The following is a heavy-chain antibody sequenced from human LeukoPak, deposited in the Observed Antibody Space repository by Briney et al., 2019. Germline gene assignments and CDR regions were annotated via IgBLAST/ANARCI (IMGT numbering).Heavy chain of an antibody. Sequence: GGSLRLSCAASVFTFSSYWMHWVREARGKGRVWVSRINSDGSTTNYVDSVKGRVTISSDNAKNTLYLQMNSLRAEDTAVYYCAREDRKLSSGWYGWGQGTLVTVSS. J-gene: IGHJ4*02. D-gene: IGHD6-19*01. V-gene: IGHV3-74*01. CDR2: INSDGSTT. CDR1: VFTFSSYW. CDR3: AREDRKLSSGWYG.